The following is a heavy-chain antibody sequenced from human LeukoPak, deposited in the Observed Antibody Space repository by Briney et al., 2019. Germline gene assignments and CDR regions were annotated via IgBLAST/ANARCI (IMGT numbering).Heavy chain of an antibody. CDR2: ISHDGSQT. J-gene: IGHJ6*02. CDR1: GFPFSSWP. CDR3: ARGRYEFSAGMDV. D-gene: IGHD5-12*01. V-gene: IGHV3-33*05. Sequence: GGSLRLSCAAPGFPFSSWPVDWVGQAQGRRLQWMTTISHDGSQTYYADSVKGRFIISRGNSKNTLSLQMNSLRAEDTAVYYCARGRYEFSAGMDVWGQGTTVTVSS.